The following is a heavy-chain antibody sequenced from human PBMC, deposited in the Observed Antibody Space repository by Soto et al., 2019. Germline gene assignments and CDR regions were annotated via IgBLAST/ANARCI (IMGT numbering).Heavy chain of an antibody. D-gene: IGHD6-13*01. CDR2: TYYRSKWYN. CDR3: ARVGPPAAGTGKYYYYYGMDV. Sequence: SQTLSLTCAISGESISNNSASWNWIRQSPSRGLEWLGRTYYRSKWYNDYAVSVKSRITINPDTSKNQFSLQLNSVTPEDTAVYYCARVGPPAAGTGKYYYYYGMDVWGQGTTVTVSS. V-gene: IGHV6-1*01. CDR1: GESISNNSAS. J-gene: IGHJ6*02.